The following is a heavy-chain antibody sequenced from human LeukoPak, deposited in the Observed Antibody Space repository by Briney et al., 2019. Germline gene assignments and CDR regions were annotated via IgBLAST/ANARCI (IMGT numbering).Heavy chain of an antibody. D-gene: IGHD2-8*02. CDR1: GDSIGSHY. J-gene: IGHJ4*02. CDR3: TRHPPGYFDY. CDR2: IFYVGST. V-gene: IGHV4-59*08. Sequence: KTSETLSLTCTVSGDSIGSHYWSWIRQPPGKGLEWIGYIFYVGSTNYNPSLKSRVTISVDTSKSHFSLKLSSVTAADTAVYYCTRHPPGYFDYWGQGTLVTVSS.